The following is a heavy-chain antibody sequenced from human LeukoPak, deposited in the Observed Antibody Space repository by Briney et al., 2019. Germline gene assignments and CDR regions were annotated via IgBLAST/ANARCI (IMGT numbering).Heavy chain of an antibody. CDR1: GFTVSSNY. CDR3: ARDFGDNYSDY. CDR2: IYSGGST. Sequence: PGGSLRLSCAASGFTVSSNYMSWGRQAPGKGLEWVSVIYSGGSTYYADSVKGRFIISRDNSKNTLYLQMNSLRAEDTAVYYCARDFGDNYSDYWGQGTLVTVSS. V-gene: IGHV3-53*01. J-gene: IGHJ4*02. D-gene: IGHD3-10*01.